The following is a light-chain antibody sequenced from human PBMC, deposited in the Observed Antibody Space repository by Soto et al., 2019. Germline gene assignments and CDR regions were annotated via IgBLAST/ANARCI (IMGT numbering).Light chain of an antibody. CDR2: GAS. CDR3: QQYGSSPLFT. J-gene: IGKJ3*01. V-gene: IGKV3-20*01. Sequence: EIVLTQSPGTLSLSPGERATLSCRASQSISSSYLAWYQQKPGQAPRLLIYGASSRATCIPDRFSGSGSGTDFTLTISRLEPEDFAVYYCQQYGSSPLFTFGPGTKVDFK. CDR1: QSISSSY.